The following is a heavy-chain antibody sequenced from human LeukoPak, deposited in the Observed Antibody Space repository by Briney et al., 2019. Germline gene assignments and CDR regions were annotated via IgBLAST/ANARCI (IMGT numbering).Heavy chain of an antibody. CDR2: INHDGGDK. D-gene: IGHD4-17*01. CDR1: GXIFRNYW. Sequence: PGGSLRLSCVASGXIFRNYWMSWVRQAPGKGLEWVANINHDGGDKNYVDSVKGRFTISRDNAKSSLYLQMNSLRVEDTAVYYCAITGGPTVTAFDLWGQGILVTVSS. J-gene: IGHJ4*02. V-gene: IGHV3-7*02. CDR3: AITGGPTVTAFDL.